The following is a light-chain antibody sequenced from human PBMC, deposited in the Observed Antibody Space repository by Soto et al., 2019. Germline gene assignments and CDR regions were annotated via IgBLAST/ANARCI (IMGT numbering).Light chain of an antibody. Sequence: QSVLTQPPSVSGAPGQRVTISCTGSSPNIGAGYDVHWYQQLPGTAPKLLIHGNNNRPSGVPDRFSGSKSGTSASLAFAGLQAEDEADYYCQSYDSSLSAYVFGTGTKVTVL. CDR2: GNN. J-gene: IGLJ1*01. V-gene: IGLV1-40*01. CDR1: SPNIGAGYD. CDR3: QSYDSSLSAYV.